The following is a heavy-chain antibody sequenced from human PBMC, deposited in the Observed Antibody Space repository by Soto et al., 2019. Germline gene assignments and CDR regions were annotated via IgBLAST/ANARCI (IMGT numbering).Heavy chain of an antibody. D-gene: IGHD6-13*01. CDR1: GGSISSFY. J-gene: IGHJ4*02. V-gene: IGHV4-59*08. CDR3: ARQGSSSWDPFDY. Sequence: PSETLSLTCAVSGGSISSFYWSWIRLPPGKGLEWIGYIYYSGSTNYNPSLKSRVTISVDTSKNQFSLKLSSVTAADTAVYYCARQGSSSWDPFDYWGQGTLVTVSS. CDR2: IYYSGST.